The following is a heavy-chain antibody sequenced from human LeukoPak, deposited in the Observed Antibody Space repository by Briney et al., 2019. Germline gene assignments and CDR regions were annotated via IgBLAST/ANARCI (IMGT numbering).Heavy chain of an antibody. CDR3: ARDFDFWSGYLLPYY. CDR1: GYTFTSYD. J-gene: IGHJ4*02. V-gene: IGHV1-46*01. Sequence: ASVKVSCKASGYTFTSYDINWVRQAPGQGLEWMGIINPSGGSTSNAQKFQGRVTMTRDTSTSTVYMELSSLRSEDTAVYYCARDFDFWSGYLLPYYWGQGTLVTVSS. D-gene: IGHD3-3*01. CDR2: INPSGGST.